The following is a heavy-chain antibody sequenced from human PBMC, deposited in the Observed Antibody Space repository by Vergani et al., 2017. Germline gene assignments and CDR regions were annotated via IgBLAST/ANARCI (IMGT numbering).Heavy chain of an antibody. D-gene: IGHD2-2*01. CDR3: RGXDIVVVPAAKEDY. CDR1: GFPFSTYG. CDR2: IRYDGSNK. Sequence: QVQLVESGGGVVQPGESLILSCAASGFPFSTYGMHWVRQAPVKGLEWVAFIRYDGSNKYYADSVKGRFTISRDNSKNTLYLQMNSLRTEDTAVYYCRGXDIVVVPAAKEDYWGQGTLVTVSS. V-gene: IGHV3-30*02. J-gene: IGHJ4*02.